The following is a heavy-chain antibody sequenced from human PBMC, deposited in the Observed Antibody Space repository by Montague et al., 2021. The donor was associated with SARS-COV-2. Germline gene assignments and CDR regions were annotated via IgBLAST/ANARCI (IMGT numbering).Heavy chain of an antibody. D-gene: IGHD2-2*01. CDR1: GGSISSSNC. CDR3: ATQGYSSSVNCYCVN. Sequence: SETLSLTRAVSGGSISSSNCWRWLRQPPLKELEWIGESYHSGSTXYNPPLHNRVTISVDKSKNQFSLNLSSVTVADTAVYHCATQGYSSSVNCYCVNWGQGTLVTVSS. V-gene: IGHV4-4*02. CDR2: SYHSGST. J-gene: IGHJ4*02.